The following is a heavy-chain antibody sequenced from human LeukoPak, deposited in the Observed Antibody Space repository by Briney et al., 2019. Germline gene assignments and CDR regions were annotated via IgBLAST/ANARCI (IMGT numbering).Heavy chain of an antibody. CDR1: GGTFSSYA. CDR3: ARITMVRGNWFDP. Sequence: ASVKVSCKASGGTFSSYAISWVRQAPGQGLEWMGWISAYNGNTNYAQKLQGRVTMTTDTSTSTAYMELRSLRSDDTAVYYCARITMVRGNWFDPWGQGTLVTVSS. CDR2: ISAYNGNT. J-gene: IGHJ5*02. D-gene: IGHD3-10*01. V-gene: IGHV1-18*01.